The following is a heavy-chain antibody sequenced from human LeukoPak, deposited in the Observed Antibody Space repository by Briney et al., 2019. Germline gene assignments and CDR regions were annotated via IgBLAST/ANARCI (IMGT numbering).Heavy chain of an antibody. CDR2: ITGSGGNT. Sequence: GGSLRLSCEASGLTFGSYAMSWVPHAPGKGLVWFSLITGSGGNTYYISSVKGRFTISRDNSKNTLCLQMNSLRAEDTAVYYCARSPAEYCSGGSCYGMDVWGQGTTVSVSS. V-gene: IGHV3-23*01. CDR3: ARSPAEYCSGGSCYGMDV. J-gene: IGHJ6*02. CDR1: GLTFGSYA. D-gene: IGHD2-15*01.